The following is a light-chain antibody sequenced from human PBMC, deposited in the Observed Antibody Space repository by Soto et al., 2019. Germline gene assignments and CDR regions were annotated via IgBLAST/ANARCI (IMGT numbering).Light chain of an antibody. Sequence: DIQMTQSPSTLSASVGDRVTITCRASQSISSWLAWYQQKPGEAPKLLIYDASSLESGVPSRYSGSGSGTEITLTISSLQPDDFATYYCQHYNSYSEAFRQGTKVDIK. V-gene: IGKV1-5*01. CDR3: QHYNSYSEA. CDR1: QSISSW. J-gene: IGKJ1*01. CDR2: DAS.